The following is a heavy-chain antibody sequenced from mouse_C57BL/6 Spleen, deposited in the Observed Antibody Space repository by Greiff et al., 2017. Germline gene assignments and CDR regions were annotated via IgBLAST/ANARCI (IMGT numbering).Heavy chain of an antibody. V-gene: IGHV7-3*01. J-gene: IGHJ4*01. CDR2: IGNKANGYTT. D-gene: IGHD2-2*01. CDR1: GFTFTDYY. Sequence: EVQLQQSGGGLVQPGGSLSLSCAASGFTFTDYYMSWVRQPPGKALEWLGFIGNKANGYTTEYSASVKGRFTISRDNAQSILYLQMNALSAEDSATYYCASGGLRRGDYWGQGTSVTVSS. CDR3: ASGGLRRGDY.